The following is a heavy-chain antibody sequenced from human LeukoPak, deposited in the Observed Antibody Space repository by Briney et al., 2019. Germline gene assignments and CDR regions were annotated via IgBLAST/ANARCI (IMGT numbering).Heavy chain of an antibody. D-gene: IGHD6-13*01. Sequence: SETLSLTCAVSGGSISSGGYSWNWIRQPPGKGLEWIGYIYYSGSTYYNPSLKSRVTISVDTSKNQFSLKLSSVTAADTAVYYCARVSSSWYQDWYFDLWGRGTLVTVSS. CDR2: IYYSGST. V-gene: IGHV4-30-4*07. CDR3: ARVSSSWYQDWYFDL. J-gene: IGHJ2*01. CDR1: GGSISSGGYS.